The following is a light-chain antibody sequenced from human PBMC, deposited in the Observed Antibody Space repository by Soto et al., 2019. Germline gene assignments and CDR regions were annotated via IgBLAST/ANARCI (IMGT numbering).Light chain of an antibody. CDR2: AAS. V-gene: IGKV1-39*01. J-gene: IGKJ1*01. CDR1: ESISRY. CDR3: QQSYSNHRT. Sequence: DIQMTQSPSSLSSSVGDRVTITCRATESISRYLNWFQQKPGKAPKLLIYAASSLQSGVPSRFSGSGSGTDFTLTISSLQPEDFATYYCQQSYSNHRTFGQGTKVDIK.